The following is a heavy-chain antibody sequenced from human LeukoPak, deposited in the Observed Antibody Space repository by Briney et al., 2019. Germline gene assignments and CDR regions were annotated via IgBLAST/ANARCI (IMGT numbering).Heavy chain of an antibody. CDR2: INPNRGGT. D-gene: IGHD3-3*01. CDR1: GYTFTGYY. V-gene: IGHV1-2*02. J-gene: IGHJ5*02. CDR3: AGGITIFGGGRFDP. Sequence: GASVKVFCKASGYTFTGYYMHWVRQAPGQGLEWMGWINPNRGGTHYAQKFQGRVTMTRDTSSSAAYMELSRLRSDDTAVYYRAGGITIFGGGRFDPWGQGTLVTVSS.